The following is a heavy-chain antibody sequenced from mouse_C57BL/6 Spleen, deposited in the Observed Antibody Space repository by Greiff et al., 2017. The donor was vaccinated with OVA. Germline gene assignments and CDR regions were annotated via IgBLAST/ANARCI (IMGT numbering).Heavy chain of an antibody. V-gene: IGHV1-69*01. Sequence: QVQLQQPGAELVMPGASVKLSCKASGYTFTSYWMHWVKQRPGQGLEWIGEIDPSDSYTTYNQKFKGKSTLTVDKSSSTAYMQLSSLTSEDSAVYYCARVLRYLYFDYWGQGTTLTVSS. D-gene: IGHD1-1*01. CDR2: IDPSDSYT. CDR1: GYTFTSYW. J-gene: IGHJ2*01. CDR3: ARVLRYLYFDY.